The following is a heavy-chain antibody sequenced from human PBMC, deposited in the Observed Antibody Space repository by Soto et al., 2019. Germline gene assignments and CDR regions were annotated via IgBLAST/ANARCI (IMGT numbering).Heavy chain of an antibody. Sequence: PSETLSLTCTVSGGSINSYYWSWIRQPPGKGLEWIGNIYDSGSINYNPSLKSRVTISVETSKNQFSLKLNSVTAADTAVYYCARGPSEWYDILTGYYQTPNYYFDYWGQGTLVTVSS. CDR1: GGSINSYY. J-gene: IGHJ4*02. CDR2: IYDSGSI. CDR3: ARGPSEWYDILTGYYQTPNYYFDY. V-gene: IGHV4-59*01. D-gene: IGHD3-9*01.